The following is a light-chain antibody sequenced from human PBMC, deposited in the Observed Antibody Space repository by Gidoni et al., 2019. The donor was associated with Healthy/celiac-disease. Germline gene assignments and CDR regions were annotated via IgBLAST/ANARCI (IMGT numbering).Light chain of an antibody. J-gene: IGKJ1*01. V-gene: IGKV1-39*01. CDR3: QQSYSTPWT. Sequence: DIQMTQSPSSLSASVGDRVTITCRASQSISSYLNWYQQKPGKAPKLLINVCILPSRFSGSGSGTDFTLTISSLQPEDFATYYCQQSYSTPWTFGQGTKVEIK. CDR2: VCI. CDR1: QSISSY.